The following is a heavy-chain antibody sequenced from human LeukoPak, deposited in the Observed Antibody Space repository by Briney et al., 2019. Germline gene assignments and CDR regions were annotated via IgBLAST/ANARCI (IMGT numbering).Heavy chain of an antibody. J-gene: IGHJ4*02. CDR1: GYTFTGYY. CDR3: ARVPIAAAGTLFDY. V-gene: IGHV1-2*02. Sequence: GASVTVSFKASGYTFTGYYMHWVRQAPGQGLEWMGWINPNSGGTNYAQKFQGRVTMTRDTSISTAYMELSRLRSDDTAVYYCARVPIAAAGTLFDYWGQGTLVTVSS. D-gene: IGHD6-13*01. CDR2: INPNSGGT.